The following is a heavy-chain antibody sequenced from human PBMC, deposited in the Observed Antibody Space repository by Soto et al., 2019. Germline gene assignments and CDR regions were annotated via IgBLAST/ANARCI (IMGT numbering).Heavy chain of an antibody. Sequence: KEAGPTLVKPTQTLTLTCTFSGFSFSTGGVGVGWIRQPPGKALEWLALIYWDDDKRYSPSLNRRLTITKDTSKNQVVLTMTNMDVVDTATYYCARAQWFGDPFDYWGQGTLVTVSS. CDR2: IYWDDDK. CDR3: ARAQWFGDPFDY. D-gene: IGHD3-10*01. V-gene: IGHV2-5*02. J-gene: IGHJ4*02. CDR1: GFSFSTGGVG.